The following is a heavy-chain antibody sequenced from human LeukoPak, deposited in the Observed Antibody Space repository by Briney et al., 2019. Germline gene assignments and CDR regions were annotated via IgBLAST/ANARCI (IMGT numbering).Heavy chain of an antibody. D-gene: IGHD5-12*01. CDR1: GGSISSYY. J-gene: IGHJ6*02. CDR3: AREVGSYYYGMDV. CDR2: IYTSGST. Sequence: SETLSLTCTVSGGSISSYYWSWIRQPAGKGLEWIGRIYTSGSTNYNPSLKSRVTISVDTSENQFSLNLTSVTAADTAVYYCAREVGSYYYGMDVWGQGTMVTVSS. V-gene: IGHV4-4*07.